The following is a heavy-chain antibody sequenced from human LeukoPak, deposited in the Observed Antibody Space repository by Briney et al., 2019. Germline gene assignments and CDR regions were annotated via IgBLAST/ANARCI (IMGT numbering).Heavy chain of an antibody. V-gene: IGHV4-59*01. Sequence: KTSETLSLTCTASGGSISSYYWSWIRQPPGKGLEWIGYIYYSGSTNYNPSLKSRVTISVDTSKNQFSLKLSSVTAADTAVYYCARVSGGYNDFWSGYTNWFDPWGQGTLVTVSS. CDR1: GGSISSYY. D-gene: IGHD3-3*01. J-gene: IGHJ5*02. CDR3: ARVSGGYNDFWSGYTNWFDP. CDR2: IYYSGST.